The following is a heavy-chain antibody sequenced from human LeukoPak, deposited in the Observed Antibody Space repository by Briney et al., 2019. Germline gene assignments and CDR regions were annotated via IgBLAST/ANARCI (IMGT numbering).Heavy chain of an antibody. D-gene: IGHD3-10*01. V-gene: IGHV4-4*07. CDR1: GGSISSYF. CDR2: ISTTETT. J-gene: IGHJ5*02. Sequence: SETLSLTCTVSGGSISSYFWTWIRQPAGKGLERIGRISTTETTHYSPSLKNRVNMSVDTSKNQFSLKMTSVTAADTAIYYCAREDSASGRGLGSWGQGTLVTVSS. CDR3: AREDSASGRGLGS.